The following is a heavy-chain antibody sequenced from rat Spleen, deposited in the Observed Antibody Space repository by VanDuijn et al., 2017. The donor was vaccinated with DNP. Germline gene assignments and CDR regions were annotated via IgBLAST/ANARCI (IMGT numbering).Heavy chain of an antibody. Sequence: EVQLVESGGGLVQPGRSLKLSCAASGFTFSDYYMAWVRQAPTKGLELVAYITKTGDSTYYSDSVKGRFTISRDNAKNTLYLQMNTLRSEDTATYYCVRDFRGGDYWGLGVMVTVSS. CDR3: VRDFRGGDY. J-gene: IGHJ2*01. CDR1: GFTFSDYY. CDR2: ITKTGDST. D-gene: IGHD1-11*01. V-gene: IGHV5-27*01.